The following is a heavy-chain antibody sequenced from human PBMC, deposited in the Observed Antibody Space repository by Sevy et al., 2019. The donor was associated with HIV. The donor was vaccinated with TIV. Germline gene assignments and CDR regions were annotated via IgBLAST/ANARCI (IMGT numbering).Heavy chain of an antibody. CDR2: ISWNSGSI. V-gene: IGHV3-9*01. CDR1: GFTFDDYA. J-gene: IGHJ4*02. D-gene: IGHD3-9*01. Sequence: GGSLRLSCVASGFTFDDYAMHWVRQAPGKGLEWVSGISWNSGSIDYADSVKGRFTISRDNAKNSLYLQMNSLRAEDTALYYCAKGDYDILTGYFDYWGQGTLVTVSS. CDR3: AKGDYDILTGYFDY.